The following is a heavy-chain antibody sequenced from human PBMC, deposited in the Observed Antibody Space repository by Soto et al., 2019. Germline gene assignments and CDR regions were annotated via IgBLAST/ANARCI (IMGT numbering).Heavy chain of an antibody. J-gene: IGHJ4*02. Sequence: QVPLVQSGAEVKKPGSSVKVSCKASGDTFSRHNIAWGRQAPGQGLEWMGRIIPFLDVTNYAQKFRGRVTITADNSTSTAYMELSSLRSEDTAVYFCASGTAPDVDYWGQGTLVTVSS. D-gene: IGHD2-21*02. V-gene: IGHV1-69*02. CDR2: IIPFLDVT. CDR3: ASGTAPDVDY. CDR1: GDTFSRHN.